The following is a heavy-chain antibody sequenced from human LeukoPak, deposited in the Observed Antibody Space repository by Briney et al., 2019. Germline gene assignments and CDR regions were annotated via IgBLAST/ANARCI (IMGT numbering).Heavy chain of an antibody. Sequence: ASVKVSCKVSGYTLTELSMHWVRQAPGKGLEWMGGFDPEDGETIYAQKFQGRVTMTEDTSTDTAYMELSSLRSEDTAVYYCAACGGGSCSGAFDIWGQGTMVTVSS. CDR3: AACGGGSCSGAFDI. J-gene: IGHJ3*02. CDR2: FDPEDGET. CDR1: GYTLTELS. D-gene: IGHD2-15*01. V-gene: IGHV1-24*01.